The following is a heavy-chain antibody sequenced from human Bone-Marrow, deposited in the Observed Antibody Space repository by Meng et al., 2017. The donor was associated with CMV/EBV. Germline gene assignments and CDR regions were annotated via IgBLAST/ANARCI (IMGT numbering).Heavy chain of an antibody. J-gene: IGHJ3*02. CDR3: ARDLVAGYYAFDI. CDR2: IIPIFGTA. V-gene: IGHV1-69*05. Sequence: SVKVSCKASGGTFSSYAISWVRQAPGQGLEWMGGIIPIFGTANYAQKFQGRVTITTDESTSTAYMELSSLRSEDTAVYYCARDLVAGYYAFDIWGQGTMVTVPS. CDR1: GGTFSSYA. D-gene: IGHD3-9*01.